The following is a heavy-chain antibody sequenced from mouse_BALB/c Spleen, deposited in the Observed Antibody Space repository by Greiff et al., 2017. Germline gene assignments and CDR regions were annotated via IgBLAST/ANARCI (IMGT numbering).Heavy chain of an antibody. D-gene: IGHD2-4*01. CDR2: INPSTDYT. V-gene: IGHV1-7*01. J-gene: IGHJ3*01. CDR1: GFTFTSYW. CDR3: ARSNYYYGWLAY. Sequence: VLLQQSGAELAKPGASVKLSCKASGFTFTSYWMHWVNQRPGQGLEWIGYINPSTDYTEYNQKFKGKATLTADKSYSTAYMQLSSLTSEDSAVYYCARSNYYYGWLAYWGQGTLVTVSA.